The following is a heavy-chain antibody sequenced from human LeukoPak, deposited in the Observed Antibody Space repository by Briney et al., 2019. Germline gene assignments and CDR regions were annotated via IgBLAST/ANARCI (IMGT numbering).Heavy chain of an antibody. V-gene: IGHV3-7*04. CDR2: IKQDGSEK. Sequence: GGSLRLSCVASGFTFSFYWMAWVRQAPGKGLEWVANIKQDGSEKYYVDSARGRFTISRDNAKNSLYLQMNSLRAEDTAVYYCARDEHQYYSESSGRFDFWGQGVLVSVSS. J-gene: IGHJ4*02. CDR1: GFTFSFYW. CDR3: ARDEHQYYSESSGRFDF. D-gene: IGHD3-22*01.